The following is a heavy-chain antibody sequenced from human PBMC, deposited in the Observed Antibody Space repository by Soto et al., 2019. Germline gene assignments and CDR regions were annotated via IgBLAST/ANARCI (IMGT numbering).Heavy chain of an antibody. CDR1: GLTFSNYW. Sequence: EVQLVESGGGLVQPGGSLRLSCEASGLTFSNYWMHWVRQAPGKGLVWVSRIHRDGTSTSYADSVKGRFTISRDNAKNTLYLQMNSLRAEDTAVYYCARDGAYCGGDCYSLWAFDLWGRGTLVTVSS. V-gene: IGHV3-74*01. CDR3: ARDGAYCGGDCYSLWAFDL. D-gene: IGHD2-21*02. J-gene: IGHJ2*01. CDR2: IHRDGTST.